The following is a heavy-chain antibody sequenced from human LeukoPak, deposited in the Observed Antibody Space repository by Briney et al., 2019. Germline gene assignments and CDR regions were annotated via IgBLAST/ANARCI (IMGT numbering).Heavy chain of an antibody. D-gene: IGHD1-1*01. CDR1: GYTFSSDDN. J-gene: IGHJ5*02. V-gene: IGHV4-38-2*02. Sequence: SETLTLTCTASGYTFSSDDNWGWLRPPPERRQEWRGSNYNSGSTYYDQSLKSRVTITIDTSKNPFYLKLSPLTSADTAVYYCARDTRLVTTIWFDPWGEGTLVTVSS. CDR3: ARDTRLVTTIWFDP. CDR2: NYNSGST.